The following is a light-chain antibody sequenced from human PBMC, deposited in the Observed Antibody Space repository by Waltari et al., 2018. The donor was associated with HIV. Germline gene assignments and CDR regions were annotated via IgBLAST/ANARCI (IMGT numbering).Light chain of an antibody. Sequence: EIVLTQSPGPLSLSPGDGATLSCRASQRVSSSYLAWYQQKPGRAPRLLIYGVSSRATGIPDRFSGSGSGTDFTLIISRLEPEDFAVYYCQQYGSSPPITFGQGTRLEIK. CDR3: QQYGSSPPIT. J-gene: IGKJ5*01. CDR1: QRVSSSY. V-gene: IGKV3-20*01. CDR2: GVS.